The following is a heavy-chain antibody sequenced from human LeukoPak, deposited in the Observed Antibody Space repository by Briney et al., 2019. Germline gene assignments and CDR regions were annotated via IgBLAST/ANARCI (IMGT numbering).Heavy chain of an antibody. CDR3: ARTYSGSYYGFDY. Sequence: GRSLRLSCAASGFTFSSYAMHWVRQAPGKGLEWVAVISYDGSNKYYADSVKGRFTISRDNSKNTLYLQMNSLRAEDTAVYYCARTYSGSYYGFDYWGQGTLVTVSS. J-gene: IGHJ4*02. D-gene: IGHD1-26*01. CDR2: ISYDGSNK. CDR1: GFTFSSYA. V-gene: IGHV3-30-3*01.